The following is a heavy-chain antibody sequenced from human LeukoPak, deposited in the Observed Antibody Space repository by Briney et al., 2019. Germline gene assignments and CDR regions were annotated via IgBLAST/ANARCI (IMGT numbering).Heavy chain of an antibody. V-gene: IGHV1-2*02. D-gene: IGHD6-13*01. CDR2: INPNSGGT. CDR3: ARAGSSSWYGLYYYYYYMDV. Sequence: GASVKVSCKASGYTFTGYYMHWVRQAPGQGLEWMGWINPNSGGTNYAQKFQGRVTMTRDTSISTAYMELSRLRSDDTAVYYCARAGSSSWYGLYYYYYYMDVWGKGTTVTVSS. CDR1: GYTFTGYY. J-gene: IGHJ6*03.